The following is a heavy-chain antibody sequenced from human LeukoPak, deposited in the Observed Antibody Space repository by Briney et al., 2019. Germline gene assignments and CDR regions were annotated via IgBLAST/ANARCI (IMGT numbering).Heavy chain of an antibody. CDR1: GGSINSYY. CDR3: AKGDYDFWSGPDGPSFDP. J-gene: IGHJ5*02. Sequence: SETLSLTCTVSGGSINSYYWSWIRQPPGKGLEWIGYVYYSGTTNYNPSLKSRVTISVDTSKNQFSLKLSSVTAADTAVYYCAKGDYDFWSGPDGPSFDPWGQGTLVTVSS. D-gene: IGHD3-3*01. V-gene: IGHV4-59*01. CDR2: VYYSGTT.